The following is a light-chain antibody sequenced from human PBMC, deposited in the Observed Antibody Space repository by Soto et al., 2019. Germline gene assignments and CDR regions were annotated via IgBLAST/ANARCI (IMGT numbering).Light chain of an antibody. CDR2: AAS. J-gene: IGKJ5*01. Sequence: DIPITHSTSSRSLSVVDRVTINLRASQSISSYLNWYQQKPGKAPKLLIYAASSLQSGVPSRFSGSGSGTDFTLTISSLQPEDFATYYCQQSYSTLITFGQGTRLEIK. V-gene: IGKV1-39*01. CDR1: QSISSY. CDR3: QQSYSTLIT.